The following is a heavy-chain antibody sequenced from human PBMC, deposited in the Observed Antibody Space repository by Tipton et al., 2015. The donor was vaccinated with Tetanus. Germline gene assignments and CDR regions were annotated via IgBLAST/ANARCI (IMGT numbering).Heavy chain of an antibody. J-gene: IGHJ4*02. V-gene: IGHV3-33*08. CDR1: AFIFNTYG. Sequence: SLRLSCAGSAFIFNTYGMHWVRQVPGRRLEWVAGIWYDGSNENYAGSVKGRFTIFRDTSKSTLYLRMNSLRVEDTAVYFCARDGSLGRAYYFDYWGRGTLVTVSS. CDR2: IWYDGSNE. D-gene: IGHD2-15*01. CDR3: ARDGSLGRAYYFDY.